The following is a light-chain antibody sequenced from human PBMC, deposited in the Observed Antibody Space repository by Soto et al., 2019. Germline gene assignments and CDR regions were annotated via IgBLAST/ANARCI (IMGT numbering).Light chain of an antibody. Sequence: EIVMTQSPASLSVSPLERATLSCRASQSVSSDLVWYQQKPGQAPRLLIYGASTRATGIPARFSGSGSGTEFTLTISSLQSEDFAVYYCQQYNNWPRTFGQGTKVDIK. V-gene: IGKV3-15*01. J-gene: IGKJ1*01. CDR3: QQYNNWPRT. CDR1: QSVSSD. CDR2: GAS.